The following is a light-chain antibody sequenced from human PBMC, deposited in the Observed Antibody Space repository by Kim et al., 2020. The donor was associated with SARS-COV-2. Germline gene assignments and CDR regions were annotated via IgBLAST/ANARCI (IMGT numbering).Light chain of an antibody. CDR1: QSVLYRSNNKNY. Sequence: DIVMTQSPDSLAVSLGERATINCKSSQSVLYRSNNKNYLAWYQQKPGQPPKLLIYWASTRESGVPDRFSGSGSGTDFTLTISSLQAEDVAFYYCQQYFSPPYTFGQGTKLEI. CDR3: QQYFSPPYT. J-gene: IGKJ2*01. V-gene: IGKV4-1*01. CDR2: WAS.